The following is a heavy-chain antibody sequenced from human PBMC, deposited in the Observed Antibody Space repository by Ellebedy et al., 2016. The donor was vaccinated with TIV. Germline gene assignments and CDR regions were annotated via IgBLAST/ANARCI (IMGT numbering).Heavy chain of an antibody. D-gene: IGHD3-22*01. CDR3: ARHGPQWFDAFDL. CDR2: LHPSGTP. V-gene: IGHV4-4*07. CDR1: GVSIPSHF. J-gene: IGHJ3*01. Sequence: SETLSLTCAVSGVSIPSHFWTWIRQPAGGGLEWIGRLHPSGTPNYNPSLKSRVIMSRDTSKDQFSLKLSSVTAADTAVYYCARHGPQWFDAFDLWGQGTLVTVSS.